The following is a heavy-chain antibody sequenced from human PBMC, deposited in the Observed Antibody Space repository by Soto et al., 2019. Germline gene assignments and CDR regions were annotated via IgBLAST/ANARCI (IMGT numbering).Heavy chain of an antibody. Sequence: EVQLVESGGGLVKPGGSLRLSCAASGFIFGTHSMNWVRQAPGKGLQWVSSISSSSRYIYYADSVRGRFTISRDNANNSLYLQTNSLRAEDTAVYYCARVLTGTAYSFDDWGQGTLVTVSS. CDR1: GFIFGTHS. CDR2: ISSSSRYI. CDR3: ARVLTGTAYSFDD. D-gene: IGHD1-7*01. V-gene: IGHV3-21*01. J-gene: IGHJ4*02.